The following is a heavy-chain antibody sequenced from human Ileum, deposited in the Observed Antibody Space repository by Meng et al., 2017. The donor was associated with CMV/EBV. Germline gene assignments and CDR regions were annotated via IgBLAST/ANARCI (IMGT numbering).Heavy chain of an antibody. J-gene: IGHJ1*01. Sequence: QGQCQRRGPGLGNPSPPLSLTCTVSGGSLSSGDYYWSWIREPPGKGLEWIGYINYRGTTYYNPSLKSRLTISVDTSNNQFSLILSSVTAADTALYYCARAISGHYYVPWGQGTLVTVSS. CDR3: ARAISGHYYVP. CDR1: GGSLSSGDYY. D-gene: IGHD3-22*01. V-gene: IGHV4-30-4*08. CDR2: INYRGTT.